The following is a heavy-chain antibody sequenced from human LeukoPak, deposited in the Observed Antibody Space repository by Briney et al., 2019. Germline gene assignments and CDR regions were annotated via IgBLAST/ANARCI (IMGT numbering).Heavy chain of an antibody. D-gene: IGHD6-19*01. CDR3: ARGVLGSGWVDY. V-gene: IGHV3-21*01. J-gene: IGHJ4*02. Sequence: GGSLRLSCAASGFTFSSYSMNWVRQAPGKGLEWVSSISSSSSYIYYADSVKGRFTISRDNAKNSLYLQMNSLRAEDTAVYYCARGVLGSGWVDYWGQGTLVTVSS. CDR2: ISSSSSYI. CDR1: GFTFSSYS.